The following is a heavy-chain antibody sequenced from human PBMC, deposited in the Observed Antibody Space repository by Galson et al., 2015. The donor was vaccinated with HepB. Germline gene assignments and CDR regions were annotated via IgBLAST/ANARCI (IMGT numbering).Heavy chain of an antibody. J-gene: IGHJ4*02. CDR3: ARQYDSSGFYAY. V-gene: IGHV1-69*13. Sequence: SVKVSCKASGVTLSSHTISWVRQAPGHGLEWMGGIIPMFRTANYAQKFQGRVTITADESTSTAYMELTSLTSEDTAVYYCARQYDSSGFYAYWGQGTLVTVSS. CDR1: GVTLSSHT. D-gene: IGHD3-22*01. CDR2: IIPMFRTA.